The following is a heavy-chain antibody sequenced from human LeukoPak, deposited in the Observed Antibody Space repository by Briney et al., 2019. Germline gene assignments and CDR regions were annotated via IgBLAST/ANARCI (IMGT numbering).Heavy chain of an antibody. CDR2: ISYDGSNK. Sequence: QPGESLRLSCAASGFTFSSYAMHWVRQAPGKGLEWVAVISYDGSNKYYADSVKGRFTISRDNSKNTLYLQMNSLRAEDTAVYYCAKDLGIVVVPAAIDYWGQGTLVTVSS. CDR3: AKDLGIVVVPAAIDY. J-gene: IGHJ4*02. D-gene: IGHD2-2*01. V-gene: IGHV3-30*07. CDR1: GFTFSSYA.